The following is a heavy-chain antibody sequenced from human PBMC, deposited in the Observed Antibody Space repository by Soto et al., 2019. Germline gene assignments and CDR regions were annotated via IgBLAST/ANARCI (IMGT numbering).Heavy chain of an antibody. D-gene: IGHD6-13*01. V-gene: IGHV3-73*02. CDR1: GFTFSGSA. CDR2: IRSKANSYAT. J-gene: IGHJ4*02. Sequence: EVQLVESGGGLVQPGGSLKLSCAASGFTFSGSAMHWVRQASGKGLEWVGRIRSKANSYATAYAASVKGRFTISRDDSKHTAYLQMNSLKTEDTAVYYGTRPYGSSWYVWGQGTLVTVSS. CDR3: TRPYGSSWYV.